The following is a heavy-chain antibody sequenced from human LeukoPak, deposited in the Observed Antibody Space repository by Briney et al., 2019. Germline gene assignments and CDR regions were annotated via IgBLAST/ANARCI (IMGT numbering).Heavy chain of an antibody. CDR3: ARHVVVPATKKAFDI. Sequence: SETLSLTCTVSAYSISSDYYWGWIRQPPGKGLEWIGSMYHSGSTYYHTGSTYYNPSLKSRVTISVDTSKNQFSLKLSSVTAADTAVYYCARHVVVPATKKAFDIWGQGTMVTVSS. D-gene: IGHD2-2*01. CDR2: MYHSGSTYYHTGST. CDR1: AYSISSDYY. J-gene: IGHJ3*02. V-gene: IGHV4-39*01.